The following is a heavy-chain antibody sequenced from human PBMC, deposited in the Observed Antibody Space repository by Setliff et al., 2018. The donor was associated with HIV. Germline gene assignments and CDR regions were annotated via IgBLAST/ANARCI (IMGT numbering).Heavy chain of an antibody. CDR2: IYHSGST. J-gene: IGHJ4*01. CDR1: GYSISSGYY. V-gene: IGHV4-38-2*02. CDR3: ARLGYYNFWSGYWTDY. D-gene: IGHD3-3*01. Sequence: PSETLSLTCTVSGYSISSGYYWGWIRQPPGKGLEWIGSIYHSGSTYYNPSLKSRVTISVDTSKNQFSLKLSSVTAADTAVYYCARLGYYNFWSGYWTDYWGHGTLVTVSS.